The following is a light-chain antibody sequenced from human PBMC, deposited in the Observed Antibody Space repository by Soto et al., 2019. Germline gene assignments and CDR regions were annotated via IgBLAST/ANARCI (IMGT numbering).Light chain of an antibody. J-gene: IGLJ3*02. CDR3: SSYTSSSTWV. V-gene: IGLV2-14*01. CDR2: EVS. Sequence: QSALTQPASVSGSPGQSITISCTGTSSDVGGYNYVSWYQQHPGKAPKLMIYEVSNRPSGVSNRFSGSNSANTASLTISGHQAEDEADYYCSSYTSSSTWVFGGGTKLTVL. CDR1: SSDVGGYNY.